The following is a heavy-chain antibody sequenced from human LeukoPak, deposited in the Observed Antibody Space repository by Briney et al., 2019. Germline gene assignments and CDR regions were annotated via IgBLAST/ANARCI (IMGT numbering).Heavy chain of an antibody. D-gene: IGHD1-1*01. CDR3: ARDAGHQLSRRNYYAMDV. CDR2: MYYRGST. CDR1: GGSINSRSYY. V-gene: IGHV4-39*07. Sequence: SETLSLTCTVSGGSINSRSYYWGWVRQPPGKGLEWIGSMYYRGSTYYNPSLKSRVTMSVDTSKNQFSLKLSSVTAADTAVYYCARDAGHQLSRRNYYAMDVWGQGTTVTVSS. J-gene: IGHJ6*02.